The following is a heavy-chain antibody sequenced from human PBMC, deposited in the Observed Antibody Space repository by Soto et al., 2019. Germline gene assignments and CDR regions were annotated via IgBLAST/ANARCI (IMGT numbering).Heavy chain of an antibody. CDR1: GYTFTNYG. J-gene: IGHJ6*02. CDR3: AMVDVYVTPSPQDV. D-gene: IGHD3-16*01. CDR2: INAYNGNT. V-gene: IGHV1-18*01. Sequence: ASVKVSCKASGYTFTNYGISWVRQAPGQGLEWMGWINAYNGNTTYAQNLQGRVTLTTDTSTSTAYMELRSLRSNDTAVYYCAMVDVYVTPSPQDVWGQGTTVTVSS.